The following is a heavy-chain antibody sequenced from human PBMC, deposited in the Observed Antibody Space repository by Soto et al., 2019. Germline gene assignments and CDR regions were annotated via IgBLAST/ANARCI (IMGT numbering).Heavy chain of an antibody. D-gene: IGHD4-17*01. Sequence: SETLSLTCTVSGGSISSYYWSWIRQPPGKGLEWIGYIYYSGSTNYNPSLKSRVTISVDTSKNQFSLKLSSVTAADTAVYYCARQGLYGDYADWFDPWGQGTPVTVPQ. J-gene: IGHJ5*02. CDR2: IYYSGST. V-gene: IGHV4-59*08. CDR1: GGSISSYY. CDR3: ARQGLYGDYADWFDP.